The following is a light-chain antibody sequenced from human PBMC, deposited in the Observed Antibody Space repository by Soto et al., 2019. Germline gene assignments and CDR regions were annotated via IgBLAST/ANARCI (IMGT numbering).Light chain of an antibody. CDR1: SGSVSTSYY. Sequence: QTVVTQEPSFSVSPGRTVTLTCGLSSGSVSTSYYPSWYQQTPGQAPRTLIYNTNTRSSGVPDRFSGSILGNKAALTITGAQADDESGYCCVLYMGSGISVFGGGTKLTVL. J-gene: IGLJ3*02. V-gene: IGLV8-61*01. CDR2: NTN. CDR3: VLYMGSGISV.